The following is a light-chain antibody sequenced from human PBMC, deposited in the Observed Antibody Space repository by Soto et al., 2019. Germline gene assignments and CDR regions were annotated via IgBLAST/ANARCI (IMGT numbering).Light chain of an antibody. CDR2: DGS. CDR1: QSVDKY. Sequence: EIVLTQSPATLSLSPGERATLSCRASQSVDKYLAWYQQRPGRAPRLLMYDGSERATGVPARFSGSGSGTDFTLTITRLEPEDFAIYYCQQCRNCPLTFGGGTKIE. J-gene: IGKJ4*01. CDR3: QQCRNCPLT. V-gene: IGKV3-11*01.